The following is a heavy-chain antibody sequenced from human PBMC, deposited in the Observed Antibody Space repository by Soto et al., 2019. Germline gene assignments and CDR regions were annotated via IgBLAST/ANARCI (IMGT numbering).Heavy chain of an antibody. D-gene: IGHD3-10*01. Sequence: EVQLVESGGGLVQPGGSLRLSCAASGFTFSSYSMNWVRQAPGKGLEWVSSISSSSSYIYYADSVKGRFTISRDNAKNSLYLQMNSLRAEDTAVYYCARDVGFGERTDYWGPGTLVTVSS. CDR3: ARDVGFGERTDY. J-gene: IGHJ4*02. V-gene: IGHV3-21*02. CDR1: GFTFSSYS. CDR2: ISSSSSYI.